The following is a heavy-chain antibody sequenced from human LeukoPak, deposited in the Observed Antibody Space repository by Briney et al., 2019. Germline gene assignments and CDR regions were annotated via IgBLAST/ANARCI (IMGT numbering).Heavy chain of an antibody. CDR3: ARVPYSSSWPGFDP. V-gene: IGHV4-34*01. CDR2: IYHSGST. J-gene: IGHJ5*02. CDR1: GGSFSGYY. Sequence: ASETLSLTCAVYGGSFSGYYWSWIRQPPGKGLEWIGEIYHSGSTNYNPSLKSRVTISVDKSKNQFSLKLSSVTAADTAVYYCARVPYSSSWPGFDPWGQGTLVTVSS. D-gene: IGHD6-13*01.